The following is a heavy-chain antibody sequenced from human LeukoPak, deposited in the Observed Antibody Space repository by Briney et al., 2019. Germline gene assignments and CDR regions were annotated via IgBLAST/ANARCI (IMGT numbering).Heavy chain of an antibody. V-gene: IGHV4-34*01. CDR3: ARGLRDIVPPFDP. CDR2: INHSGST. D-gene: IGHD2-8*01. J-gene: IGHJ5*02. Sequence: SETLSLTCAVYGGSFSGYYWSWIRQPPGKGLEWIGEINHSGSTNYNPSLKSRVTISVDTSKNQFSLKLSSVTAADTAVYHCARGLRDIVPPFDPWGQGTLVTVSS. CDR1: GGSFSGYY.